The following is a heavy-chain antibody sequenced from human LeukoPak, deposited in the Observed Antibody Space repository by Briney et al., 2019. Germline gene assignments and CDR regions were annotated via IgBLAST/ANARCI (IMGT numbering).Heavy chain of an antibody. V-gene: IGHV4-30-4*01. CDR1: GGSISSGDYY. Sequence: SQTLSLTCTVSGGSISSGDYYWSWIRQPPGKGLEWIGYIYYSGSTYYTPSLRGRVTISVDTSKNQFSLNLSSVTAADTAVYYCARGYSLAYWGKGTLVTVSS. CDR2: IYYSGST. J-gene: IGHJ4*02. CDR3: ARGYSLAY. D-gene: IGHD5-18*01.